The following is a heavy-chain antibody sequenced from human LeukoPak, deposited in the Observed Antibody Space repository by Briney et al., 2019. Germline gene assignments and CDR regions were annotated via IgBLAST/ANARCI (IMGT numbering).Heavy chain of an antibody. V-gene: IGHV3-30*02. Sequence: QPGGSLRLSCAASGFTFSSYGMHWVRQAPSKGLEWVAFIRYDGSNKYYADSVKGRFTISRDNSKNTLYLQMNSLRVEDTAVYYCARGNPYYYDSNGYYLGSFDYWGQGTLVTVSS. CDR1: GFTFSSYG. D-gene: IGHD3-22*01. J-gene: IGHJ4*02. CDR2: IRYDGSNK. CDR3: ARGNPYYYDSNGYYLGSFDY.